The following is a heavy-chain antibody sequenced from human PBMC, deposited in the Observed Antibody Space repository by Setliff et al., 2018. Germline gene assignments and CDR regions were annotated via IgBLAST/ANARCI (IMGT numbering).Heavy chain of an antibody. Sequence: GGSLRLSCAASGVTFTNYAMSWVRQAPGKGLEWVAEISDSGVSKYYADSVMGRFSISRDNSKNTLSLQMNSLRAEDTAVYYCVKDRGTNWSEDNWFDSWGQGTLVTVSS. CDR3: VKDRGTNWSEDNWFDS. CDR1: GVTFTNYA. J-gene: IGHJ5*01. CDR2: ISDSGVSK. V-gene: IGHV3-23*01. D-gene: IGHD7-27*01.